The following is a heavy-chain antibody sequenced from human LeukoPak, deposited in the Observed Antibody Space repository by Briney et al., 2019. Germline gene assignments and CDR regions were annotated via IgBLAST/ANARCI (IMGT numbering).Heavy chain of an antibody. Sequence: GGSLRLSCAASGFTFSSYSMNWVRQAPGKGLEWVSHISTSSGTIYYADSVKGRFTISRDSAKNSLYLQMNSLRDEDTAVYYCARVLRGAFDIWGQGTMVTVSS. CDR3: ARVLRGAFDI. D-gene: IGHD3-10*01. J-gene: IGHJ3*02. CDR1: GFTFSSYS. CDR2: ISTSSGTI. V-gene: IGHV3-48*02.